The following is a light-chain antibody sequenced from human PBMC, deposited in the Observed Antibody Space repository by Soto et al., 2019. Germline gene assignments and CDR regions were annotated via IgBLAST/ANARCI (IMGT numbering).Light chain of an antibody. CDR2: LEGSGTY. CDR3: ETWDSNTWV. Sequence: QSVLTQSSSASGSLGSSVKLTCTLSSGHSSYIIAWHQQQPGKAPRYLMKLEGSGTYNKGSGVPDRFSGSSSGADRYLTISNLQSEDEADYYWETWDSNTWVFGGGTKLTVL. CDR1: SGHSSYI. V-gene: IGLV4-60*03. J-gene: IGLJ3*02.